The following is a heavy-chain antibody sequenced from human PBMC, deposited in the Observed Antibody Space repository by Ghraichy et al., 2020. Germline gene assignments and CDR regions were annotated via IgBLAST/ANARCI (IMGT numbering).Heavy chain of an antibody. V-gene: IGHV1-69*13. D-gene: IGHD3-10*01. J-gene: IGHJ4*02. CDR1: GGTFSSYA. Sequence: SVKVSCKASGGTFSSYAISWVRQAPGQGLEWMGGIIPIFGTANYAQKFQGRVTITADESTSTAYMELSSLRSKDTAVYYCASLDYYGSGSYNDYWGQGTLVTVSS. CDR2: IIPIFGTA. CDR3: ASLDYYGSGSYNDY.